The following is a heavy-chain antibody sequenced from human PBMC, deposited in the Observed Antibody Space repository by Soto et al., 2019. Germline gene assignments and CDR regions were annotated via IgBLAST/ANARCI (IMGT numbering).Heavy chain of an antibody. J-gene: IGHJ6*02. CDR1: GGTFSSYA. CDR2: IIPIFGTA. CDR3: GREASVRYFDRLSPNPYYYGMDV. Sequence: QVQLVQSGAEVKKPGSSVKVSCKASGGTFSSYAISWVRQAPGQGLEWMGGIIPIFGTANYAQKFQGRVTITAEGSTSTGYMEVGRLGSEGPAVDFCGREASVRYFDRLSPNPYYYGMDVWGQGTTVTVSS. D-gene: IGHD3-9*01. V-gene: IGHV1-69*12.